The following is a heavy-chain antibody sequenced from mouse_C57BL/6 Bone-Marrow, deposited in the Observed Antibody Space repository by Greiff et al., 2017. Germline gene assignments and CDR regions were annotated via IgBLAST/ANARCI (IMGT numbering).Heavy chain of an antibody. J-gene: IGHJ3*01. D-gene: IGHD1-1*01. CDR2: INPSNGGT. CDR1: GYTFTSYW. Sequence: QVQLQQPGTELVKPGASVKLSCTASGYTFTSYWMHWVKQRPGQGLEWIGNINPSNGGTNYNEKFKSKATLTVDKSSSTAYMQLSSLTSEDSAVYDGESESVPTYCCGRSDMAYWGQGTLVTVSA. V-gene: IGHV1-53*01. CDR3: ESESVPTYCCGRSDMAY.